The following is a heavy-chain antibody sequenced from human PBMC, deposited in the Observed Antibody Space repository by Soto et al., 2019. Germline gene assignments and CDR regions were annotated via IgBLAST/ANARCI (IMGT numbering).Heavy chain of an antibody. D-gene: IGHD3-16*01. V-gene: IGHV3-7*01. J-gene: IGHJ1*01. CDR1: GFRFTSSW. Sequence: EVHLVESGGGLVQPGGSLRLSCAASGFRFTSSWMSWVRQAPGKGLEWVAHINQNGGQKYYVDSAKGRFTISRDNAKTSLYLQMNSLRVEDTAVFYCVTWADAADEDYFHHWGQGTLLTVSS. CDR2: INQNGGQK. CDR3: VTWADAADEDYFHH.